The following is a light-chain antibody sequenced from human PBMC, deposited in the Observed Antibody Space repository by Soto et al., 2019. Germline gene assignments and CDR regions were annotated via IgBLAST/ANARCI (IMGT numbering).Light chain of an antibody. J-gene: IGKJ4*01. V-gene: IGKV3-11*01. CDR3: QRRSNWPLT. CDR2: DAS. CDR1: QSVSSY. Sequence: EIVLTQSPATLSLSPGERATLSCRASQSVSSYLAWYQQKPGQAPRLLIYDASNRATGIPARFSGSGSGTDVTLTISSLEPEDFAVYYCQRRSNWPLTFGGGTKVEI.